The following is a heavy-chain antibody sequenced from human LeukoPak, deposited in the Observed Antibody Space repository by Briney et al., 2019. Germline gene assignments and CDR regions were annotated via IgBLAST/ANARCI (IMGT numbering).Heavy chain of an antibody. CDR3: ASQRGYSSSWYRY. J-gene: IGHJ4*02. V-gene: IGHV5-51*01. D-gene: IGHD6-13*01. Sequence: GESLKISCKGSGYSFTNYWIAWVRQMPGKGLEWMGIIYPDDSDTRYNPSFQGQVTISADKSITTAYLQWSSLKASDTAMYYCASQRGYSSSWYRYWGQGTLVTVSS. CDR2: IYPDDSDT. CDR1: GYSFTNYW.